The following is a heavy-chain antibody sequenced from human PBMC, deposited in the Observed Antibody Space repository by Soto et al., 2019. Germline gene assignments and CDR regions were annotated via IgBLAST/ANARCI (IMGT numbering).Heavy chain of an antibody. J-gene: IGHJ3*02. CDR3: ARANGGYDSSGYYYRCAFDI. CDR2: IYYSGST. Sequence: SETLSLTCTVSGGSISSYYWSWIRQPPGKGLEWIGYIYYSGSTNYNPSLKSRVTISVDTSKNQFSLKLSSVTAADTAVYYCARANGGYDSSGYYYRCAFDIWGQGPMVTGS. CDR1: GGSISSYY. V-gene: IGHV4-59*01. D-gene: IGHD3-22*01.